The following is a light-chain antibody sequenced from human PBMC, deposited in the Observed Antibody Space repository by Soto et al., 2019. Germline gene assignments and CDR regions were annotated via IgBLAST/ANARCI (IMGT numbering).Light chain of an antibody. CDR2: AAS. CDR3: QQIHSLPRT. J-gene: IGKJ1*01. CDR1: QNIDNF. Sequence: DIPMTQSPASLSASVGDRVTISCRAPQNIDNFLNWFQQKPGRSPTLLIYAASTLRSGVPSRFSGSGFGTDFTLTISSLQPEDFATYYCQQIHSLPRTFGQGTTVEIK. V-gene: IGKV1-39*01.